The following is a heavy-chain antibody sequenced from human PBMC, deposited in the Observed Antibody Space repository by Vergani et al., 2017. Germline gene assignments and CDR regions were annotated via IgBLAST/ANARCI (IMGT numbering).Heavy chain of an antibody. V-gene: IGHV3-30-3*01. D-gene: IGHD3-3*01. CDR2: ISYDGSNK. CDR3: ARLTVPRTTIFGVVWGNNWFDP. CDR1: GFTFSSYA. J-gene: IGHJ5*02. Sequence: QVQLVESGGGVVQPGRSLRLSCAASGFTFSSYAMHWVRQAPGKGLEWVAVISYDGSNKYYADSVKGRFTISRDNSKNTLYLQMNSLRAEDTAVYYCARLTVPRTTIFGVVWGNNWFDPWGQGTLVTVSS.